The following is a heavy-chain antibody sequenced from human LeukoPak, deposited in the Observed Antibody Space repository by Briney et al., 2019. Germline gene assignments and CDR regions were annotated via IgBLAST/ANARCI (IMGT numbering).Heavy chain of an antibody. CDR1: GFTFSTYW. V-gene: IGHV3-74*01. CDR3: AKSASNALDI. CDR2: INGDGTST. J-gene: IGHJ3*02. Sequence: PGGSLRLSCAASGFTFSTYWMAWVRQTPEKGLVWVSCINGDGTSTVYADSVKGRFTISRDNAKNMMYLQMNSLRAEDTAVYYCAKSASNALDIWGQGTMVTVSS.